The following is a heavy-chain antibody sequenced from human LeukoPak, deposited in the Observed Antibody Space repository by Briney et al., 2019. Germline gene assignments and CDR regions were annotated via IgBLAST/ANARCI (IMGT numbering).Heavy chain of an antibody. CDR1: GGTFSSYA. V-gene: IGHV1-69*05. CDR2: IIPIFGTA. J-gene: IGHJ3*02. Sequence: SVKVSCKASGGTFSSYAISWVRQAPGQGLEWMGGIIPIFGTANYAQKFQGRVTITTDESTSTAYMELSSLRSEDTAVYYSARASLNTVTIIDDDAFDIWGQGTMVTVSS. D-gene: IGHD4-17*01. CDR3: ARASLNTVTIIDDDAFDI.